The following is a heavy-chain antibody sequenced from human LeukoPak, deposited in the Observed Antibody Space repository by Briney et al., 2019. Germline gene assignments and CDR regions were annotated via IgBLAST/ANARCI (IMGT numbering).Heavy chain of an antibody. CDR2: IGPTGTDR. V-gene: IGHV3-21*01. J-gene: IGHJ4*02. Sequence: GGSLRLSCAASGFTCSSCGFNWVRQAPGKGLEWVSSIGPTGTDRYYADSVRGRFTISRDNAKHSMYLQMDSLRDEDTAVYYCATETIGRHYDYWGQGTLLTVSS. CDR3: ATETIGRHYDY. CDR1: GFTCSSCG. D-gene: IGHD1-14*01.